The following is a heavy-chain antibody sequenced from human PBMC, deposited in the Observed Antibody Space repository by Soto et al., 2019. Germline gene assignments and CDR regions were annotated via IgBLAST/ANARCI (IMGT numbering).Heavy chain of an antibody. CDR1: GFTFRSYV. Sequence: QVQRVESGGGVVQPGTSLRLSCVGSGFTFRSYVIHGVRQAPGKGLEWVALTSYDGSNNFYGDSVKGRFTISRHKSRNTVELQMDSLRFEDTALYYCARWGTTGGLDVWGQGTLVSVSS. CDR2: TSYDGSNN. J-gene: IGHJ4*02. V-gene: IGHV3-33*05. D-gene: IGHD3-16*01. CDR3: ARWGTTGGLDV.